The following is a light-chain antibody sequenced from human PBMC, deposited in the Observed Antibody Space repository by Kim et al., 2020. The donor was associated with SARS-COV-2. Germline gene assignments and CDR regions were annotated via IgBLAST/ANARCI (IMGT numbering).Light chain of an antibody. CDR1: SGRIASNY. CDR3: QSYDSSANWV. CDR2: EDN. J-gene: IGLJ3*02. V-gene: IGLV6-57*01. Sequence: KTVTISCTRSSGRIASNYVQWYQQRPGSSPTTVIYEDNQRPSGAPDRFSGSIDRSSNSASLTISGLKTEDEADYYCQSYDSSANWVFGGGTKLTVL.